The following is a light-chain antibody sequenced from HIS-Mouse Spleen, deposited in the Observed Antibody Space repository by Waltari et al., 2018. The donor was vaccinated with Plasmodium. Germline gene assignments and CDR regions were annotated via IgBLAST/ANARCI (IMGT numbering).Light chain of an antibody. Sequence: DIQMTQSPSSLSASVGDRVTITCQASQDISNYLNWYQQKPGKAPKLLIYDASNLETGVPSMFSGSGSGTDFTFTISSPQPEDIATYYCQQYDNLPPLFTFGPGTKVDIK. CDR1: QDISNY. V-gene: IGKV1-33*01. CDR2: DAS. CDR3: QQYDNLPPLFT. J-gene: IGKJ3*01.